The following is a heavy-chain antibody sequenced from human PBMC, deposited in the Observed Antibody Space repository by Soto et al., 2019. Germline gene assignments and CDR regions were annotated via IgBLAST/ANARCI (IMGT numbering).Heavy chain of an antibody. CDR3: ARGSYASNVFIMDV. D-gene: IGHD2-2*01. Sequence: QVQLVQSGAEVKKPGASVQVSCKASGYTFTTYFMYWVRQAPGQGFEWMGRINPTGGDTVYAKKFQGRVTVSRDTSTSTVYIELGSLTSKDTAVYYCARGSYASNVFIMDVWGQGTTVTVSS. CDR2: INPTGGDT. V-gene: IGHV1-46*01. CDR1: GYTFTTYF. J-gene: IGHJ6*02.